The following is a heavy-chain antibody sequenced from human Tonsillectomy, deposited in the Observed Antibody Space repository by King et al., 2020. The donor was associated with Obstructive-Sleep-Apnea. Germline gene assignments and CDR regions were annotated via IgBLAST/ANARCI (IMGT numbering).Heavy chain of an antibody. CDR3: ASRKMPAISDYYYGMDV. V-gene: IGHV4-34*01. CDR1: GGSFSGYY. Sequence: VQLQQWGAGLLKPSETLSLTCAVYGGSFSGYYWGWTRQPPGEGLEWIGEINHSGSTNYNPSLKSRVAISVDTSKNQFSLKLSAVTAADTAVYYCASRKMPAISDYYYGMDVWGQGTTVTVSS. CDR2: INHSGST. D-gene: IGHD5-24*01. J-gene: IGHJ6*02.